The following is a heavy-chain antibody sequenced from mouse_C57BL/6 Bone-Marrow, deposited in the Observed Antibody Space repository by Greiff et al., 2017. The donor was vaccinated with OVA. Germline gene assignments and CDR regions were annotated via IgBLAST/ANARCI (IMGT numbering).Heavy chain of an antibody. D-gene: IGHD2-3*01. CDR2: IWSGGST. CDR1: GFSLTSYG. Sequence: VKLMESGPGLVQPSQSLSITCTVSGFSLTSYGVHWVRQSPGKGLEWLGVIWSGGSTDYNAAFISRLSISKDNSKSQVFFKMNSLQADDTAIYYCARNRGWLPYAMDYWGQGTSVTVSS. CDR3: ARNRGWLPYAMDY. J-gene: IGHJ4*01. V-gene: IGHV2-2*01.